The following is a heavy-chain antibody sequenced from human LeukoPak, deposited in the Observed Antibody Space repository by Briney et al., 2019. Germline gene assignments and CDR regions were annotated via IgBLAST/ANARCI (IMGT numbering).Heavy chain of an antibody. D-gene: IGHD5-18*01. J-gene: IGHJ4*02. V-gene: IGHV3-30*04. Sequence: GGSLRLSCAASKFTFSSYTMHWVRQAPGKGLDWVAVISYDGRNKYYGDSVKGRLTISRDNSKNTLYLQMNSLRPEDTAIYYCARESRDTAMATDYWGQGTLVTVSS. CDR2: ISYDGRNK. CDR3: ARESRDTAMATDY. CDR1: KFTFSSYT.